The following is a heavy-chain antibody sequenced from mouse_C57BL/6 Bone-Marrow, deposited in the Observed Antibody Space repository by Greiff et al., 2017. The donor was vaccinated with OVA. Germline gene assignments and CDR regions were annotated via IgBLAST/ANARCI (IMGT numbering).Heavy chain of an antibody. D-gene: IGHD1-1*01. CDR3: ASGGSSYRFAY. CDR1: GFSLTSYG. CDR2: IWGVGST. J-gene: IGHJ3*01. Sequence: QVTLKVSGPGLVAPSQSLSITCTVSGFSLTSYGVDWVRQSPGKGLEWLGVIWGVGSTNYNSALKSRLSISKDNSKSQVFLKMNSLQTDDTAMYYCASGGSSYRFAYWGQGTLVTVSA. V-gene: IGHV2-6*01.